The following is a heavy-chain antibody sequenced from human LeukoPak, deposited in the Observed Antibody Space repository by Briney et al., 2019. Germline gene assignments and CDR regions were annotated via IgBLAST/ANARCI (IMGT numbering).Heavy chain of an antibody. D-gene: IGHD2-21*01. CDR2: INRDGSVK. J-gene: IGHJ3*02. CDR3: ARDFSPYCGGDCYFDAFDM. CDR1: GFTFNSYW. Sequence: GGSLRLSCAASGFTFNSYWMNWVRQAPGKGLEWVSNINRDGSVKHYMDSVKGRFTISRDNAKNSLYLQMNSLRAEDTAVYYCARDFSPYCGGDCYFDAFDMWGQGTVVTVSS. V-gene: IGHV3-7*01.